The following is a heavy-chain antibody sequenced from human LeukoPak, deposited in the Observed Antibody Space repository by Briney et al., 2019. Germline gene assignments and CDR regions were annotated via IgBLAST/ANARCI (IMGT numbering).Heavy chain of an antibody. CDR1: GGSISSYY. CDR3: ARDKGYCSGGSCYMGGLDY. Sequence: SETLSLTCTVSGGSISSYYWSWIRQPPGKGLEGIGYIYYSGSTNYNPSLKSRVTISVDTSKNQFSLKLSSVTAADTAVYYCARDKGYCSGGSCYMGGLDYWGQGTLVTVSS. V-gene: IGHV4-59*01. D-gene: IGHD2-15*01. CDR2: IYYSGST. J-gene: IGHJ4*02.